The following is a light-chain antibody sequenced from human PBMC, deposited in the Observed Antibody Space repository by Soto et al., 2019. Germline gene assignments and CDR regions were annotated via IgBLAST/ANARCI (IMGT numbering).Light chain of an antibody. V-gene: IGKV3-15*01. CDR3: QQYNNWPPTWT. Sequence: TQSPATLSVSPGERATLSCRASQTIGSNLAWYQQKAGQPPRLLIYDASTRATDIPARFTGSGSGTEFTLTISSLQSEDFAVFYCQQYNNWPPTWTFGQGTKVDIK. CDR1: QTIGSN. J-gene: IGKJ1*01. CDR2: DAS.